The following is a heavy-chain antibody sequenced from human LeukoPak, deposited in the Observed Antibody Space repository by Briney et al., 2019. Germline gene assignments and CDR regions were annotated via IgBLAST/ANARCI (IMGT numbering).Heavy chain of an antibody. CDR3: ARHGDRYCSGGSCSLYYYYYGMDV. CDR1: GYSFTSYW. V-gene: IGHV5-51*01. D-gene: IGHD2-15*01. CDR2: IYPGDSDT. J-gene: IGHJ6*02. Sequence: GESLKISCKGSGYSFTSYWIGWVRQMPGKGLEWMGIIYPGDSDTRYSPSFQGQVTISADKSISTAYLQWSSLKASDTAMYYCARHGDRYCSGGSCSLYYYYYGMDVWGQGTTVTVSS.